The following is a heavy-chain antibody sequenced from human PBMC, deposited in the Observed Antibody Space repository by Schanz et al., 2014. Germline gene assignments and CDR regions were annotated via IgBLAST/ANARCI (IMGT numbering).Heavy chain of an antibody. Sequence: EVQLLESGGGVVQPGRSLRLSCAASGFTFSSYGMHWVRQAPGKGLEWVSYISSSSNTRYYADSVKGRFTISRDNAKNSLFLQMNSLRAEDTAVYYCARGGFGELSAFDIWGQGTMVTVSS. CDR1: GFTFSSYG. CDR3: ARGGFGELSAFDI. CDR2: ISSSSNTR. J-gene: IGHJ3*02. V-gene: IGHV3-48*01. D-gene: IGHD3-10*01.